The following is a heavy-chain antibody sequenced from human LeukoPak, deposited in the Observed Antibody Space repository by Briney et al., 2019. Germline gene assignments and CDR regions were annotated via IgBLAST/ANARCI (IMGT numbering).Heavy chain of an antibody. D-gene: IGHD3-16*02. CDR1: GYTFTDYY. V-gene: IGHV1-69-2*01. CDR2: VDPEDGET. J-gene: IGHJ3*02. Sequence: GASVKVSCKASGYTFTDYYMHWVQQAPGKGLEWMGRVDPEDGETIYAEKFQGRVTITADTSTDTAYMELSSLRSEDTAVYYCARGEMITFGGVIVISTFDIWGQGTMVTVS. CDR3: ARGEMITFGGVIVISTFDI.